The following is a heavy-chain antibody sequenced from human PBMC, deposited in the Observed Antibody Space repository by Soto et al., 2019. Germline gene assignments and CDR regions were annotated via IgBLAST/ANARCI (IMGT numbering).Heavy chain of an antibody. CDR2: ISYDGSNK. J-gene: IGHJ6*02. Sequence: QVQLVESGGGVVQPGRSLRLSCAASGFTFSSYGMHWVRQAPGKGLEWVAVISYDGSNKYYADSVKGRFTISRDNSKNTLYLQMNSLRAEDTAVYYCAKRTSREYYSGGSCYNDYYYGMDVWGQGTTVTVSS. CDR1: GFTFSSYG. D-gene: IGHD2-15*01. CDR3: AKRTSREYYSGGSCYNDYYYGMDV. V-gene: IGHV3-30*18.